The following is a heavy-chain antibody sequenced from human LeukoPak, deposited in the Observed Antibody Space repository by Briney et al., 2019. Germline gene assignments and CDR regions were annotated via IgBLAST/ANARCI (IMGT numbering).Heavy chain of an antibody. J-gene: IGHJ5*02. CDR1: GFTFSSYW. Sequence: GGSLRLSCAASGFTFSSYWMHWVRQAPGKGLVWVSRLNTDGTYTAYADSVKGRFTISRDNAKNSLYLQMNSLRAEDTAVYYCARGRLDYGDYLNWFDPWGQGTLVTVSS. V-gene: IGHV3-74*01. CDR3: ARGRLDYGDYLNWFDP. CDR2: LNTDGTYT. D-gene: IGHD4-17*01.